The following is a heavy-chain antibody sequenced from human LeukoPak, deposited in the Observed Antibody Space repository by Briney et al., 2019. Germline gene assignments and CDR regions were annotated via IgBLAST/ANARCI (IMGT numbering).Heavy chain of an antibody. CDR2: IIPIFGTA. CDR3: ARARAERLSGAGLYADYYYMDV. D-gene: IGHD2-8*01. J-gene: IGHJ6*03. CDR1: GGTFSSYA. Sequence: SVKVSCKASGGTFSSYAISWVRQAPGRGLEWMGGIIPIFGTANYAQKFQGRVTITTDESTSTAYMELSSLRSEDTAVYYCARARAERLSGAGLYADYYYMDVWGKGTTVTVSS. V-gene: IGHV1-69*05.